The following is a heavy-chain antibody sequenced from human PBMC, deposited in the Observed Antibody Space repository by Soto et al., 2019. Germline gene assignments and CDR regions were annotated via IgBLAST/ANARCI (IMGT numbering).Heavy chain of an antibody. J-gene: IGHJ4*02. CDR2: IYWDDSK. CDR1: GFSLSTNGVG. Sequence: SGPTLVNPTQTLTLTCTFSGFSLSTNGVGVGWIRQPPGKALEWLALIYWDDSKEYSPSLRSRLTITKDTSKNQVVLTMTNMDPVDTATYYRAHKGGGDRIHDFWGQGTLVTVSS. D-gene: IGHD3-16*01. CDR3: AHKGGGDRIHDF. V-gene: IGHV2-5*02.